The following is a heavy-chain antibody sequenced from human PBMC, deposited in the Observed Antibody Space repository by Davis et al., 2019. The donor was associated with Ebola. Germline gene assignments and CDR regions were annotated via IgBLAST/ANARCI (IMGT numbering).Heavy chain of an antibody. V-gene: IGHV5-10-1*01. D-gene: IGHD3-10*01. CDR1: GYNFTSYW. CDR2: IDPSDSYT. Sequence: GESLKISCEGSGYNFTSYWITWVRQMPGKGLEWMGRIDPSDSYTYYSPSFQGHVTISADKSISTAYLQWSSLKASDTAMYYCARLYFGWFGEENDYWGQGTLVTVSS. J-gene: IGHJ4*02. CDR3: ARLYFGWFGEENDY.